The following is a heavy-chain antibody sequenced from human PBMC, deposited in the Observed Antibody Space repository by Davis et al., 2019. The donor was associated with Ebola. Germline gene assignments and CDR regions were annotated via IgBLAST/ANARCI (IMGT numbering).Heavy chain of an antibody. D-gene: IGHD2-21*02. J-gene: IGHJ4*02. CDR2: INHSGST. CDR1: GGSFSGYY. V-gene: IGHV4-34*01. Sequence: SETLSLTCAVYGGSFSGYYWSWIRQPPGKGLEWIGEINHSGSTNYNPSLKSRVTISVATSKNQFSLKLSAVTAADTAVYYCARGVGTRADYWGQGTLVTVSS. CDR3: ARGVGTRADY.